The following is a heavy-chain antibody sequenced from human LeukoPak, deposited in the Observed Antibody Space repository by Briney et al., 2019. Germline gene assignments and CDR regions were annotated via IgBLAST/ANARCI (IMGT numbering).Heavy chain of an antibody. CDR2: ISSSSSYI. Sequence: GGSLRLSCAASGFTFSSYSMNWVRQAPGKGLEWVSSISSSSSYIYYADSVKGRFTISRDNAKNSLYLQMNSLRAEDTAVYYCARDPSETIFGVVIAAYAFDIWGQGTMVTVSS. CDR3: ARDPSETIFGVVIAAYAFDI. V-gene: IGHV3-21*01. D-gene: IGHD3-3*01. J-gene: IGHJ3*02. CDR1: GFTFSSYS.